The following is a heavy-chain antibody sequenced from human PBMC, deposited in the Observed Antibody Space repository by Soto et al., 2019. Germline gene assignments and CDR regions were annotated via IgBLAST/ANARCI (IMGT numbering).Heavy chain of an antibody. J-gene: IGHJ6*02. V-gene: IGHV1-69*06. D-gene: IGHD5-18*01. CDR2: IIPIFGTA. CDR1: GGTFSSYA. CDR3: AKAYSYGYDSYGMEV. Sequence: QVQLVQSGAEVKKPGSSVKVSCKASGGTFSSYAISWVRQAPGQGLEWMGGIIPIFGTANYAQKFQGRVTITADKSTSTAYMERSSLRSEDTAVYYGAKAYSYGYDSYGMEVWGQGTTVTVSS.